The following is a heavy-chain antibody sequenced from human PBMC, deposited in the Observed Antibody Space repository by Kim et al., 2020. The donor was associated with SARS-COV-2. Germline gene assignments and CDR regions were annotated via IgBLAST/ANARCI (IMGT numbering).Heavy chain of an antibody. CDR3: AREPLGYYDSSGYYDY. Sequence: ASVKVSCKASGYTFTSYGISWVRQAPGQGLEWMGWISAYNGNTNYAQKLQGRVTMTTDTSTSTAYMELRSLRSDDTAVYYCAREPLGYYDSSGYYDYWGQGTLVTVSS. CDR1: GYTFTSYG. J-gene: IGHJ4*02. D-gene: IGHD3-22*01. CDR2: ISAYNGNT. V-gene: IGHV1-18*01.